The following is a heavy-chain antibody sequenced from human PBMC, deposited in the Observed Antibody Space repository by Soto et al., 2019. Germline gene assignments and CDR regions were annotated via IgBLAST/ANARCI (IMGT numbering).Heavy chain of an antibody. Sequence: KPSETLSLTCTVSGGSVSSGSYYWSWIRQPPGKGLEWIGYIYYSGSTNYNPSLKSRVTISVDTSKNQFSLKLSSVTAADTAVYYCAKAHSGYDYFGYWGQGTLVTVSS. V-gene: IGHV4-61*01. D-gene: IGHD5-12*01. CDR2: IYYSGST. J-gene: IGHJ4*02. CDR1: GGSVSSGSYY. CDR3: AKAHSGYDYFGY.